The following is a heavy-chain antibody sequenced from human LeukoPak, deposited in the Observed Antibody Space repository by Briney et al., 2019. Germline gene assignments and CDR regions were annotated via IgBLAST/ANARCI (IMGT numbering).Heavy chain of an antibody. CDR2: INHSGST. CDR3: ARGGARTRIAAAGFYAFDI. V-gene: IGHV4-34*01. CDR1: GGSFSGYY. J-gene: IGHJ3*02. D-gene: IGHD6-13*01. Sequence: TPSETLSLTCAVYGGSFSGYYWSWIRQPPGKGLEWIGEINHSGSTNYNPSLKSRVTISVDTSKNQFSLKLSSVTAADTAVYYCARGGARTRIAAAGFYAFDIWAKGQWSPSLQ.